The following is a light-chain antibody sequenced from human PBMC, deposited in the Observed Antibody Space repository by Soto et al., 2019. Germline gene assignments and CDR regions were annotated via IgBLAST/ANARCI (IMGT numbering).Light chain of an antibody. V-gene: IGLV2-14*03. CDR3: SSYTSRNTWV. J-gene: IGLJ3*02. CDR1: SGDVDSHY. CDR2: EGN. Sequence: QSVLTQPASVSGSPGQSITISCTGTSGDVDSHYVAWYQQHPNKAPKVLIYEGNNRPSGVSNRFSGSESANTASLTISGLQPEDEADYYCSSYTSRNTWVFGGGTKLTVL.